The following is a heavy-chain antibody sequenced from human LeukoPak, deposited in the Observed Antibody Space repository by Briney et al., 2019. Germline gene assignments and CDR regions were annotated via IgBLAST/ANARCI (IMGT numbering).Heavy chain of an antibody. V-gene: IGHV3-21*01. CDR3: ARGSYSSSWYRYYYYYYMDV. CDR2: FTSRSRNI. J-gene: IGHJ6*03. D-gene: IGHD6-13*01. CDR1: GFTFSSYS. Sequence: PGGSLRLSCAASGFTFSSYSLTWVRQAPGKRLEWVSSFTSRSRNIYYADSVKGRFTISRDDAEKSLYLQMDSLRAEDTAIYYCARGSYSSSWYRYYYYYYMDVWGKGTTVTVSS.